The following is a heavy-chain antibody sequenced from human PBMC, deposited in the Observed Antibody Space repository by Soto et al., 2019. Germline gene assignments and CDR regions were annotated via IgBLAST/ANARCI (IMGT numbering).Heavy chain of an antibody. Sequence: EVQLVESGGGLVQPGGSLRLSCAASGFTFSSYAMHWVRQAPGKGLEYVSAISSNGGSTYYANSVKGRFTISRDNSKNTLYLQMGSLRAEDMAVYCCARDRAYSSSSYYYYYMDVWGKGTTVTVSS. CDR3: ARDRAYSSSSYYYYYMDV. J-gene: IGHJ6*03. V-gene: IGHV3-64*01. CDR1: GFTFSSYA. CDR2: ISSNGGST. D-gene: IGHD6-6*01.